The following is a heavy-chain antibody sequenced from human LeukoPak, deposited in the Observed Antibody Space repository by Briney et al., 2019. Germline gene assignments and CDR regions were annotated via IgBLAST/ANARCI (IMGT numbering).Heavy chain of an antibody. V-gene: IGHV4-59*08. CDR1: GGSISGYY. CDR2: IYYSGGT. Sequence: SETLSLTCTVSGGSISGYYWSWIRQPPGKGLEWIGYIYYSGGTNYNPSLKSRVTMSVDTSKNQFSLKLSSLTAADTAVYYCARLGRITMIRGTSDYYHSMDVWGQGTTVTVSS. D-gene: IGHD3-10*01. J-gene: IGHJ6*02. CDR3: ARLGRITMIRGTSDYYHSMDV.